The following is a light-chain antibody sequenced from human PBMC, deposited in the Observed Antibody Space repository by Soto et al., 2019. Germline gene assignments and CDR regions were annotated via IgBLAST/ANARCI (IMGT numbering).Light chain of an antibody. CDR3: QQYGSPTWT. CDR1: QSVSSSY. Sequence: IVLTQSPGTLCLSPGERATLSCRASQSVSSSYLAWYQQKPGQAPRLLIYGASSRATGIPDRFSGSGSGTDFTLTISRLEPEDFAVYYCQQYGSPTWTFGQGTKVDIK. J-gene: IGKJ1*01. V-gene: IGKV3-20*01. CDR2: GAS.